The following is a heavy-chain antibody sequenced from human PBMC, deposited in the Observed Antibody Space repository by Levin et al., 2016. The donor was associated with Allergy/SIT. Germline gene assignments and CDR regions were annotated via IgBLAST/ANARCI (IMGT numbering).Heavy chain of an antibody. CDR1: SGSITRGSYY. V-gene: IGHV4-31*03. CDR2: ISYMGIV. Sequence: SETLSLTCTVSSGSITRGSYYWSWIRQHPGKGLEWIGFISYMGIVYYNPSLKGRAEISVDSTTNQLSLRVTSVTAADTAVYYCAKEGIWSGWFAAWGQGTLVTVSS. D-gene: IGHD3-3*01. CDR3: AKEGIWSGWFAA. J-gene: IGHJ5*02.